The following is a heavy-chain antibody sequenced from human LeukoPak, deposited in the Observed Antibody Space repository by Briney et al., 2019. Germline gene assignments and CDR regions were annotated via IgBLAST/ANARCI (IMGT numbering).Heavy chain of an antibody. CDR3: ARTPLARPIAVAGSVPY. CDR2: IYYSGST. D-gene: IGHD6-19*01. V-gene: IGHV4-39*01. Sequence: SETLSLTCTVSGGSISSSSYYWGWIRQPPGKGLEWIGSIYYSGSTYYNPSLKSRVTISVDTSKNQFSLKLSSVTAADTAVYYCARTPLARPIAVAGSVPYWGQGTLVTVSS. J-gene: IGHJ4*02. CDR1: GGSISSSSYY.